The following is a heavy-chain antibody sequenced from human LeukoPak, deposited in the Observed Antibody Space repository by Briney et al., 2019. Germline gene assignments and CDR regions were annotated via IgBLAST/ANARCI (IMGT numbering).Heavy chain of an antibody. V-gene: IGHV3-30*18. CDR1: GFTFSSYG. CDR3: AKDLGEWELLRALDI. D-gene: IGHD1-26*01. J-gene: IGHJ3*02. Sequence: GGSLRLSCAASGFTFSSYGMHWVRQAPGKGLEWVAVISYDGSNKYYADSVKGRFTISRDNSKNTLYLQMNSLRAEDTAVYYCAKDLGEWELLRALDIWGQGTMVTVSS. CDR2: ISYDGSNK.